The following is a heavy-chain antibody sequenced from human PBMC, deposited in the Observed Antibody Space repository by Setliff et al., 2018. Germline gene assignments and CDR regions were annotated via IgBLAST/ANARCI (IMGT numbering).Heavy chain of an antibody. Sequence: GGSLRLSCGVTGFALSSSWMSWVRQAPGKGLEWVANIKEDGTERNYVDSAKGRFIISRDNARNSLFLQLTSLRAEDTAVYYCARDATRFKMYRGIKIRFYHIDVWGKGTTVTVSS. CDR2: IKEDGTER. CDR1: GFALSSSW. D-gene: IGHD3-10*01. J-gene: IGHJ6*03. V-gene: IGHV3-7*01. CDR3: ARDATRFKMYRGIKIRFYHIDV.